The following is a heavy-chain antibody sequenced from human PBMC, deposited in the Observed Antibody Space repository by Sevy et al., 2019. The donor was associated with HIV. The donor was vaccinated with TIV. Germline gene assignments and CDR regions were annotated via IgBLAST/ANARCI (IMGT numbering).Heavy chain of an antibody. CDR2: ISVNNGNR. CDR3: ARVVPSSSWPCFVY. V-gene: IGHV1-18*01. CDR1: GYTFTTYA. Sequence: ASVKVSCKASGYTFTTYAITWVRQAPGEGLEWMGWISVNNGNRNYAQKVQDRGTMTTDTSTNTAYMELRSLRSDDTAMYYCARVVPSSSWPCFVYWGQGTLVTDSS. J-gene: IGHJ4*02. D-gene: IGHD6-13*01.